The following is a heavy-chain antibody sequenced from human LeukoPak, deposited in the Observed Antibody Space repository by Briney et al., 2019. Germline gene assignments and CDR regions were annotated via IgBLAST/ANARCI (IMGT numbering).Heavy chain of an antibody. J-gene: IGHJ3*02. V-gene: IGHV3-30*02. Sequence: PGGSLRLSCAASGFTFSSYGMHWVRQAPGKGLEWVAFIRYDGSNKYYADSVKGRFTISRDNSKNTLYLQMNSLRAEDTAVYYCAKDGGYSYARDAFDIWGQGTMVTVSS. D-gene: IGHD5-18*01. CDR2: IRYDGSNK. CDR3: AKDGGYSYARDAFDI. CDR1: GFTFSSYG.